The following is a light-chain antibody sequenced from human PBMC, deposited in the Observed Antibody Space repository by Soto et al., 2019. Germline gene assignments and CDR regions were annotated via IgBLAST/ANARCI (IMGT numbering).Light chain of an antibody. J-gene: IGKJ1*01. V-gene: IGKV3-20*01. CDR3: QQYGNSLPWT. CDR2: ATS. CDR1: QSVSSSW. Sequence: EIVLTQSPGTLSLSPGERASLSCSASQSVSSSWLAWYQQKPGQAPRPLIYATSSRATDVPDRFSGSGSGTDFTLTISRLEPEDFAVYYCQQYGNSLPWTFGQGTKVDIK.